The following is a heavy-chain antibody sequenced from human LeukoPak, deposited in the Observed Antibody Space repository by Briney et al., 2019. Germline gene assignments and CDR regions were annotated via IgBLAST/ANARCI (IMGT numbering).Heavy chain of an antibody. J-gene: IGHJ6*02. CDR3: ARSGYSGSYFTYYYYGMDV. D-gene: IGHD1-26*01. V-gene: IGHV4-34*01. CDR1: GESFSGYY. CDR2: INHSGST. Sequence: SETLSLTCAVYGESFSGYYWSWLRQPPGKGLQWIGEINHSGSTNYNPSLKSRVTISVDTSKNQFSLKLSSVTAADTAVYYCARSGYSGSYFTYYYYGMDVWGQGTTVTVSS.